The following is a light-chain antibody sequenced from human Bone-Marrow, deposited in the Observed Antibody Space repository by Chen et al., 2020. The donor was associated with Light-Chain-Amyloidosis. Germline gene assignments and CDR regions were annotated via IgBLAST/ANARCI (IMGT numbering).Light chain of an antibody. Sequence: SALTQPASVSGSPGPSIPISCPGTSSYVGGDNLVSWYQQHPGKAPKLMIYDVTQRHSGVSIRFYGSKSGNTASLTISGLQAEDEADYYCYSYVGSSTYVFRSGTKVTVL. CDR3: YSYVGSSTYV. CDR2: DVT. J-gene: IGLJ1*01. V-gene: IGLV2-23*02. CDR1: SSYVGGDNL.